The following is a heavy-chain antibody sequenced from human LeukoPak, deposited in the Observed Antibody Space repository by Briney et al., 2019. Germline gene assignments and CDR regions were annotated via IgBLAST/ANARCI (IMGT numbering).Heavy chain of an antibody. J-gene: IGHJ3*01. CDR2: IYYSGST. D-gene: IGHD1-26*01. CDR3: ARDGSEPNAFDV. V-gene: IGHV4-39*07. Sequence: SETLSLTCTVSGGSISSSSYYWGWIRQPPGKGLEWIGSIYYSGSTYYNPSLKSRVTLSVDTSKNQFSLRLKSVTAADTAIYYCARDGSEPNAFDVWGQGTMVTVSS. CDR1: GGSISSSSYY.